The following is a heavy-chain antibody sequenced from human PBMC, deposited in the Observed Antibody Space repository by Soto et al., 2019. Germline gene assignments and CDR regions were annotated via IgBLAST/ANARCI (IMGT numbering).Heavy chain of an antibody. CDR2: INMDGSST. CDR3: ASSRPSGHPGY. J-gene: IGHJ4*02. V-gene: IGHV3-74*01. CDR1: GFTFSSYW. Sequence: EVQLVESGGGLVRPGGSLGLSCAASGFTFSSYWMHGVRQAPGRGGGWVSRINMDGSSTSTADSVKARFTSSRDNAKNTLYLQMNSLRAEDTAVYYCASSRPSGHPGYWGQGTLVTVSS.